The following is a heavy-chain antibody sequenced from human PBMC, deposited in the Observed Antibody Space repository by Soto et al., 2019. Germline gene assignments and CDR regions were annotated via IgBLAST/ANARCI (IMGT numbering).Heavy chain of an antibody. CDR3: ARHPGIAVAGTFNWFDP. CDR2: IIPIFGTA. V-gene: IGHV1-69*13. CDR1: GGTFSSYA. Sequence: ASVKVSCKASGGTFSSYAISWVRQAPGQGLEWMGGIIPIFGTANYAQKFQGRVTITADESTSTAYMELSSLRSEDTAVYYCARHPGIAVAGTFNWFDPWGQGTLVTVSS. D-gene: IGHD6-19*01. J-gene: IGHJ5*02.